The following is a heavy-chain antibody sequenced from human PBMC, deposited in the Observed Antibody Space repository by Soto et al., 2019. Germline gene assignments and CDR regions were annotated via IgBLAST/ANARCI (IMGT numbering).Heavy chain of an antibody. CDR1: GFTFSNAW. CDR2: IKSKTDGGTT. V-gene: IGHV3-15*01. CDR3: SKGSGWYWFDP. Sequence: EVQLVESGGGLVKPGGSLRLSCAASGFTFSNAWMSWVRQAPGKGLEWVGRIKSKTDGGTTDYAAPVKGRFTISRDDSKNTLYLQMNSLKTEDTAVYYCSKGSGWYWFDPWGQGTLVTVSS. D-gene: IGHD6-19*01. J-gene: IGHJ5*02.